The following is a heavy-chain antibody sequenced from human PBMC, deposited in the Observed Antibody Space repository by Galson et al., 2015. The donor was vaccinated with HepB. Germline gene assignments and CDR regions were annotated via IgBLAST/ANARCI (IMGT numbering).Heavy chain of an antibody. Sequence: SLRLSCAASGFTFSSYWMHWVRQAPGKGLVWVSRINSDGSSTSYADSVKGRFTISRDNAKNTLYLQMNSLRVEDTAVYYCARVSPIFGVVIMDRDLYYYFDYWGQGTLVTVSS. D-gene: IGHD3-3*01. J-gene: IGHJ4*02. CDR2: INSDGSST. V-gene: IGHV3-74*01. CDR3: ARVSPIFGVVIMDRDLYYYFDY. CDR1: GFTFSSYW.